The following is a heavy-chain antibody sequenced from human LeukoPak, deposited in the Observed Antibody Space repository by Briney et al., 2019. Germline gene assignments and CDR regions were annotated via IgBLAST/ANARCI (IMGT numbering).Heavy chain of an antibody. D-gene: IGHD3-3*01. CDR3: ARRGKDFWSGYYTGLDY. J-gene: IGHJ4*02. CDR1: GFTVSSNY. Sequence: GGSLRLSCAASGFTVSSNYMSWVRQAPGEGLEWVSVIYSGGSTYYVDSVKGRFTISRDNSKNTLYLQMNSLRAEDTAVYYCARRGKDFWSGYYTGLDYWGQGTLVTVSS. V-gene: IGHV3-66*02. CDR2: IYSGGST.